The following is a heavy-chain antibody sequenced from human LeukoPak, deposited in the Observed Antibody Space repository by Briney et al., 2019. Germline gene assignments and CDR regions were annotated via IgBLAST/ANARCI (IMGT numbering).Heavy chain of an antibody. CDR2: INPSGGST. D-gene: IGHD4/OR15-4a*01. CDR1: GYTFTSYY. Sequence: ASVKASCKASGYTFTSYYMHWVRQAPGQGLEWMGIINPSGGSTSYAQKFQGRVTMTRDTSTSTVYMELSSLRSEDTAVYYCATKVRTTSFDYWGQGTLVTVSS. J-gene: IGHJ4*02. V-gene: IGHV1-46*03. CDR3: ATKVRTTSFDY.